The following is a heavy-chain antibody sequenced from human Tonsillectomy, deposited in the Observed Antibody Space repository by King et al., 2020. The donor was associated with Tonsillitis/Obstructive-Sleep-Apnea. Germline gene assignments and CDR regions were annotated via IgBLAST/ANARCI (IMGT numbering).Heavy chain of an antibody. CDR1: GFTFSSYG. D-gene: IGHD2-8*01. CDR3: VKDRGAYCSNGVCFGFDP. J-gene: IGHJ5*02. Sequence: VQLVESGGGVVQPGKSLRLSCAASGFTFSSYGMDWVRQAPGKGLEWVAVISYDGSNKYYADSVKGRFTISRDNTKNTLYLQMNSLRVEDTAVHYCVKDRGAYCSNGVCFGFDPWGQGTLVTVSS. CDR2: ISYDGSNK. V-gene: IGHV3-30*18.